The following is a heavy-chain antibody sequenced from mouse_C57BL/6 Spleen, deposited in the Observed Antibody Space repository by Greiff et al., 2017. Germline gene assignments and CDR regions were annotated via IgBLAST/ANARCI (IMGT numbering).Heavy chain of an antibody. V-gene: IGHV1-62-2*01. J-gene: IGHJ2*01. D-gene: IGHD1-1*01. CDR1: GYTFTEYT. CDR2: FYPGSGSL. Sequence: QVQLKETGAELVKPGASVKLSCKASGYTFTEYTIHWVKQRSGQGLEWIGWFYPGSGSLKYNEKFNDKGTLTADKSSSTVYMELSRWTSEDSAVYVCARHDEATVVPCFDDWGQGTTRTVSA. CDR3: ARHDEATVVPCFDD.